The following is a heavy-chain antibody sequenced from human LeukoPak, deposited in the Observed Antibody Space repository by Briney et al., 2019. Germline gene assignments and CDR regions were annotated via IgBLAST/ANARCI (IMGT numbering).Heavy chain of an antibody. V-gene: IGHV4-61*02. CDR2: IYTNGNT. CDR1: GDSVSSAGYY. CDR3: ASGHYYFGSSGYGVPAYYFDY. D-gene: IGHD3-22*01. Sequence: PSETLSLTCSVSGDSVSSAGYYWSWIRQPAGKGLEWIGRIYTNGNTNYNPSLKSRVTISLDTSNNQFSLRLSSVTAADTAVYYCASGHYYFGSSGYGVPAYYFDYWGQGTLVTVSS. J-gene: IGHJ4*02.